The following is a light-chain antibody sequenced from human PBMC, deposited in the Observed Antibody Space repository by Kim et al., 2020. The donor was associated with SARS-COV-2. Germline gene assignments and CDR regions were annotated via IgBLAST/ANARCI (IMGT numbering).Light chain of an antibody. CDR3: QQYNDWPGT. Sequence: EIVMTQSPATLSVSPGGRATLSCRASQSVRSNLAWYQQKPGQAPRLLIYGASTRATGIPARFNGSWSGTEFTLTVSSLQSEDFGIYHCQQYNDWPGTFGQGTKVDIK. CDR1: QSVRSN. CDR2: GAS. J-gene: IGKJ1*01. V-gene: IGKV3-15*01.